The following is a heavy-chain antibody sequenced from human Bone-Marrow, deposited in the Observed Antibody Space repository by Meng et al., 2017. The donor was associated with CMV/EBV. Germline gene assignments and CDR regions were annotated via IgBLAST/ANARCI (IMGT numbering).Heavy chain of an antibody. Sequence: GESLKISCAASAFTVSNNYMSWVRQAPGKGLEWVGRIKSKTGGGTIDYAAPVIGRFTISRDDSKNTLYLQMNSLKTEDTAVYYCTTFSLSSGWYYFDCWGQGTLVTVSS. V-gene: IGHV3-15*01. J-gene: IGHJ4*02. CDR3: TTFSLSSGWYYFDC. CDR1: AFTVSNNY. CDR2: IKSKTGGGTI. D-gene: IGHD6-19*01.